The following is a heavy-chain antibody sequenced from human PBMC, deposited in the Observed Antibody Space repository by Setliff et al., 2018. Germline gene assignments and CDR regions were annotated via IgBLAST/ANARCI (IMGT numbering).Heavy chain of an antibody. CDR1: GGSISSSSYY. J-gene: IGHJ3*02. V-gene: IGHV4-39*01. D-gene: IGHD6-13*01. Sequence: SETLSLTCTVSGGSISSSSYYWGWIRQPPGKGLEWIGSIYYSGSTYYNPSLKSRVTISVDTSKNQFSLKLSSVTAADTAVYYCARRRLYSSNWFEGAFDIWGQGTMVTVSS. CDR3: ARRRLYSSNWFEGAFDI. CDR2: IYYSGST.